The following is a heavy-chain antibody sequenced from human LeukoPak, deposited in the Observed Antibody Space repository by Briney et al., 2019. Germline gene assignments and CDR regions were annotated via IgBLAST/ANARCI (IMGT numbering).Heavy chain of an antibody. CDR1: GGSISSGGYS. J-gene: IGHJ4*02. CDR2: IYHSGST. V-gene: IGHV4-30-2*01. D-gene: IGHD6-19*01. CDR3: ARDSSGWYGFDY. Sequence: PSETLSLTCAVSGGSISSGGYSWSWIRQPPGKGLGWIGYIYHSGSTYYNPSLKSRVTISVDRSKNQFSLKLSSVTAADTAVYYCARDSSGWYGFDYWGQGTLVTVSS.